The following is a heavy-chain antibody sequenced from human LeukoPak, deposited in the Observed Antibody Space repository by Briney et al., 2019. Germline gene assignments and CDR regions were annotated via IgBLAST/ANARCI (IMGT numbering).Heavy chain of an antibody. V-gene: IGHV4-34*01. J-gene: IGHJ4*02. CDR3: ARGHTVTTTAEY. CDR1: GGSFSGYY. Sequence: SETLSLTCAVYGGSFSGYYWSWIRRPPGKGLEWIGEINHSGSTNYNPSLKSRVTISVDTSKNQFSLKLSSVTAADTAVYYCARGHTVTTTAEYWGQGTLVTVSS. D-gene: IGHD4-17*01. CDR2: INHSGST.